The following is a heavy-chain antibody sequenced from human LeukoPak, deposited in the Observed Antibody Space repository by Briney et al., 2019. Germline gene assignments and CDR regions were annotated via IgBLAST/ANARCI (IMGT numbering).Heavy chain of an antibody. Sequence: SVKVSCKASGGTFSSYAISWVRQAPGRGLEWMGGIIPIFGTANYAHKFQGRVTLTADESTNTAYMDLNSLRSGDTAVYYCAGGVELFDGYYYGMDVWGQGATVTVSS. CDR2: IIPIFGTA. D-gene: IGHD2-8*01. CDR1: GGTFSSYA. CDR3: AGGVELFDGYYYGMDV. V-gene: IGHV1-69*13. J-gene: IGHJ6*02.